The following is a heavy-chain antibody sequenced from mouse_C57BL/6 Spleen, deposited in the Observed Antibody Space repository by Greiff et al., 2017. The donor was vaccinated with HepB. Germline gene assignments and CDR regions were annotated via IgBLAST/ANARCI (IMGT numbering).Heavy chain of an antibody. CDR3: ARGGVLRLLDY. Sequence: VQLQQPGAELVRPGSSVKLSCKASGYTFTSYWMHWVKQRPIQGLEWIGNIDPSDSETHYNQKFKDKATLTVDKSSSTAYMQLSSLTSEDSAVYYCARGGVLRLLDYWGQGTTLTVSS. D-gene: IGHD1-1*01. V-gene: IGHV1-52*01. CDR1: GYTFTSYW. CDR2: IDPSDSET. J-gene: IGHJ2*01.